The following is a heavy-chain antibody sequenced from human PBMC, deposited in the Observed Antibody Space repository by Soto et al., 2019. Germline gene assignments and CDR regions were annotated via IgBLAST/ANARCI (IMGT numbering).Heavy chain of an antibody. CDR1: GGSISNTTYY. CDR2: IHYSGSYYSGTT. V-gene: IGHV4-39*01. J-gene: IGHJ4*02. CDR3: ARLEVATALDY. Sequence: SETLSLTCTVSGGSISNTTYYWGWIRQPPGKGLEWIGTIHYSGSYYSGTTSYNPSLKTRVIISIDTSKDQFSLNLSSVTAADTAVYYCARLEVATALDYWGQGILVTVSS. D-gene: IGHD5-12*01.